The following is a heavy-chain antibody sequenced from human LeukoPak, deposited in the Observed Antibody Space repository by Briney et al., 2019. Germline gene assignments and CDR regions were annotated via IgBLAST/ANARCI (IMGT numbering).Heavy chain of an antibody. CDR2: IKQDGGEK. D-gene: IGHD2-2*03. CDR3: ARDLMDIVVVPAATDFLSGYGMDV. CDR1: GFTFSSYW. V-gene: IGHV3-7*03. J-gene: IGHJ6*02. Sequence: GGSLRLSCAASGFTFSSYWMSWVRQAPGKGLGWVANIKQDGGEKYYVDSVKGRFTISRDNAKNSLYLQTDSLRAEDTAVYYCARDLMDIVVVPAATDFLSGYGMDVWGQGTTVTVSS.